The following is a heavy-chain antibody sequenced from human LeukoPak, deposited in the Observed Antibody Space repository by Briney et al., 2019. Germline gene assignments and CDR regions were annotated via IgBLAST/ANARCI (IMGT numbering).Heavy chain of an antibody. Sequence: GGSLRLSCAASGFTFSSYAMHWVRQAPGKGLEWVAVISYDGSNKYYADSVKGRFTISRDNSKNTLYLQMNSLRAEDTAVYYCAREMRCYYDSSGHCVADAFDIWGQGTMVTVSS. CDR2: ISYDGSNK. V-gene: IGHV3-30-3*01. J-gene: IGHJ3*02. CDR3: AREMRCYYDSSGHCVADAFDI. D-gene: IGHD3-22*01. CDR1: GFTFSSYA.